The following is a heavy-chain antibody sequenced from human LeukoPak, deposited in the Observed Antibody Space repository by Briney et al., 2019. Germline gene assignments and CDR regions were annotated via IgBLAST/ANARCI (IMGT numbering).Heavy chain of an antibody. CDR2: IYYSGST. V-gene: IGHV4-59*08. D-gene: IGHD3-10*01. J-gene: IGHJ4*02. CDR1: GGSISSYY. Sequence: SETLSLTCTVSGGSISSYYWSWIRQPPGKGLEWIGYIYYSGSTYYNPSLKSRVTISVDTSKNQFSLKLSSVTAADTAVYYCARGGYYYGSGSYSGFGYWGQGTLVTVSS. CDR3: ARGGYYYGSGSYSGFGY.